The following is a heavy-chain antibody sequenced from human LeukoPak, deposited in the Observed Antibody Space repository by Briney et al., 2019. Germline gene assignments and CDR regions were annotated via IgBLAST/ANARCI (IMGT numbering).Heavy chain of an antibody. D-gene: IGHD3-3*02. CDR1: GFTFTNYA. J-gene: IGHJ6*04. Sequence: GGSLRLSCAASGFTFTNYAMHWVRQAPGKGLEYVSAISYNGGSTYYTDSVKGRFTISRDNSKNTLYLQMGSLIPEDMGVYYCARRFAAQLAFVDVWGKGTTVTISS. CDR2: ISYNGGST. CDR3: ARRFAAQLAFVDV. V-gene: IGHV3-64*02.